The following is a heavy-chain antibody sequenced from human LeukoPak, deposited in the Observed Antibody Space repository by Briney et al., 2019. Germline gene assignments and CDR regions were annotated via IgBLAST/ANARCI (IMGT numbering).Heavy chain of an antibody. CDR2: TSSSGSTI. CDR1: GFTFTDYY. D-gene: IGHD3-22*01. Sequence: GGSLRLSCAASGFTFTDYYLSWIRQAPGKGLEWVSYTSSSGSTIFYADSVKGRFTVSRDNGKSSLYLEMNSLRAEDTAVYYCILSSGFMYYFDYWGQGTLVTVSS. CDR3: ILSSGFMYYFDY. V-gene: IGHV3-11*01. J-gene: IGHJ4*02.